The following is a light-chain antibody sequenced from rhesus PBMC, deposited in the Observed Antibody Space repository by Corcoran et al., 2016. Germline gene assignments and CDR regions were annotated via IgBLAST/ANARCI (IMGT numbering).Light chain of an antibody. CDR2: YAS. Sequence: ETVMMQSPATLSLSPGERATLSCRASQSVGSTLAWYQQKPGQVPRLLTYYASGRATGIPDRFRGNGSGTDFTLTISSLGPEDVGIYYCQKYNGWPYSFGQGTKVEMK. J-gene: IGKJ2*01. V-gene: IGKV3-24*04. CDR1: QSVGST. CDR3: QKYNGWPYS.